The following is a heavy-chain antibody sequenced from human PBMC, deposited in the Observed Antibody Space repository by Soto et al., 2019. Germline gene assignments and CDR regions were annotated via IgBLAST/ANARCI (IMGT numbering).Heavy chain of an antibody. J-gene: IGHJ2*01. CDR2: IIPIVGTA. V-gene: IGHV1-69*12. CDR3: ARGNHRWLQLWYFDL. CDR1: GGTFSSYT. Sequence: QVQLVQSGAEVKKPGSSVTVSCKASGGTFSSYTISWVRQAPGQGLEWMGGIIPIVGTANYAQKFQGRVTITAEDTTSTASMGLSSLRSEDTDVYYCARGNHRWLQLWYFDLWGRGTLVTVSS. D-gene: IGHD5-12*01.